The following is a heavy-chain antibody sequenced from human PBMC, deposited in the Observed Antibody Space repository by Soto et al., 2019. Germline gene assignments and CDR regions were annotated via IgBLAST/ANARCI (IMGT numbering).Heavy chain of an antibody. Sequence: SETLSLTCTVFGLSISSPNFYWRWIRQHQGKGVECSGQIYYNGTNYYNPNLNSRVSIAVDTSKNQFTLKLTSVTAADTAVHYCVRNDWYRFDPWGPGTLVTVSS. CDR3: VRNDWYRFDP. J-gene: IGHJ5*02. CDR1: GLSISSPNFY. D-gene: IGHD3-9*01. CDR2: IYYNGTN. V-gene: IGHV4-31*03.